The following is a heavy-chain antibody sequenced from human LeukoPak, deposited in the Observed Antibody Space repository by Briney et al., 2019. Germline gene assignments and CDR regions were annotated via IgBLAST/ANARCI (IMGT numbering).Heavy chain of an antibody. J-gene: IGHJ4*02. CDR2: LYYSGST. CDR1: GGSISSRSNY. V-gene: IGHV4-39*01. CDR3: QTLSAVAGTNFDY. Sequence: SETLSLTCTVSGGSISSRSNYWGRIRQPPGKGLEWIGSLYYSGSTYYNPSLKSRVTISVDTSKNQLSLKLSSVTAADTAVYYCQTLSAVAGTNFDYWGQGTLVTVSS. D-gene: IGHD6-19*01.